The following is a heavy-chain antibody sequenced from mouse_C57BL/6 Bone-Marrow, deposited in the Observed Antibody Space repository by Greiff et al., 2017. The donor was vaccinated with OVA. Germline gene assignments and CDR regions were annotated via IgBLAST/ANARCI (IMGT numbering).Heavy chain of an antibody. V-gene: IGHV7-3*01. CDR2: IRNKANGYTT. CDR3: ARSLLRNFDV. D-gene: IGHD6-5*01. Sequence: EVKLVESGGGLVQPGGSLSLSCAASGFTFTDYYMSWVRQPPGKALEWLGFIRNKANGYTTEYSASVKGRFTISRDNSQSILYLQMNALRAEDSATYYCARSLLRNFDVWGTGTTVTVSS. CDR1: GFTFTDYY. J-gene: IGHJ1*03.